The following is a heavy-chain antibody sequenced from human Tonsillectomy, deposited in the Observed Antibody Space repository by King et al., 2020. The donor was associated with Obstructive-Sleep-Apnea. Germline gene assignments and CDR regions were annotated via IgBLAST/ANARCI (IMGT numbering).Heavy chain of an antibody. D-gene: IGHD5-18*01. CDR2: IWYDATNK. V-gene: IGHV3-33*03. CDR1: GFDFNSNG. J-gene: IGHJ4*02. Sequence: VQLVESGGGVVQPGRSLRLSCAASGFDFNSNGMHWVRQAPGKGLEWVAAIWYDATNKYYADSVKGRFTISRDNSKNMLFLRMNSLRAEDTAVYYCAKDNNLDTPLVHWGQGTLVTVSS. CDR3: AKDNNLDTPLVH.